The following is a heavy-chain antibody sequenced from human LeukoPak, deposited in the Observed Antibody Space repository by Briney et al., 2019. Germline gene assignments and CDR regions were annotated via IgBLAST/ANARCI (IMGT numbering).Heavy chain of an antibody. CDR1: GFTFSSYG. Sequence: PGRSLRLSCAASGFTFSSYGTHWVRQAPGKGLEWVAVIWYDGSNKYYADSVKGRFTISRDNSKNTLYLQMNSLRAEDTAVYYCARGNGYSYGYLDYWGQGTLVTVSS. CDR3: ARGNGYSYGYLDY. CDR2: IWYDGSNK. J-gene: IGHJ4*02. D-gene: IGHD5-18*01. V-gene: IGHV3-33*01.